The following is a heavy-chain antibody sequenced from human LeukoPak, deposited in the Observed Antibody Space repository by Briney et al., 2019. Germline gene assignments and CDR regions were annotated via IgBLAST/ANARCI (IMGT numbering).Heavy chain of an antibody. V-gene: IGHV1-18*01. D-gene: IGHD3-22*01. CDR1: GYTFTSYG. J-gene: IGHJ4*02. Sequence: GASVKVSCKASGYTFTSYGVSWVRQAPGQGLEWMGWVSGNNGDTKYAQNLQGRVTMTTDTSTSTAYMELSRLRSDDTAVYYCASPEISSGYYYLLDYWGQGILVTVSS. CDR2: VSGNNGDT. CDR3: ASPEISSGYYYLLDY.